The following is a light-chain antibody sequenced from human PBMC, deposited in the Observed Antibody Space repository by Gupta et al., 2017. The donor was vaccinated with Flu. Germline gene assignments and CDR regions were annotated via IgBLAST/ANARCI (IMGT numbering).Light chain of an antibody. CDR3: QQDRSSPWT. V-gene: IGKV1-5*03. Sequence: PSTLSASVGDRVTITCRASQNIDSWLAWYQKKPGRAPKSLIYKASSVETGVPSRFSGSGSGTEFSLTISSLQPEDFATYYCQQDRSSPWTFGQGTKVEIK. CDR2: KAS. J-gene: IGKJ1*01. CDR1: QNIDSW.